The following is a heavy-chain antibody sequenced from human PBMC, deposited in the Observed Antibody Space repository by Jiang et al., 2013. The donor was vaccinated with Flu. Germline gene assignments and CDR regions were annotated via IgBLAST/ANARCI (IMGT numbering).Heavy chain of an antibody. D-gene: IGHD6-13*01. CDR2: IYYSGST. CDR1: GGSISSGDYY. CDR3: ARDRGSWIGKWRYYYGMDV. Sequence: TLSLTCTVSGGSISSGDYYWSWIRQPPGKGLEWIGYIYYSGSTYYNPSLKSRVTISVDTSKNQFSLKLSSVTAADTAVYYCARDRGSWIGKWRYYYGMDVWGQGTTVTVSS. J-gene: IGHJ6*02. V-gene: IGHV4-30-4*01.